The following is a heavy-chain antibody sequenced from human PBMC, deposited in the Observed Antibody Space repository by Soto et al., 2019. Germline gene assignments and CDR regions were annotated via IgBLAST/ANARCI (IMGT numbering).Heavy chain of an antibody. CDR3: ARNPYSSGRFDP. CDR2: MTPNSGNT. J-gene: IGHJ5*02. CDR1: GYSFIDYD. Sequence: QVQLVQSGAEVKKPGASVKVSCKASGYSFIDYDINWVRQATGQGLEWMGWMTPNSGNTGYAQKFQGRVTLTRDTSIGTAYMELSSLKSEDTAVYYCARNPYSSGRFDPWGQGTLVTVSS. D-gene: IGHD6-19*01. V-gene: IGHV1-8*01.